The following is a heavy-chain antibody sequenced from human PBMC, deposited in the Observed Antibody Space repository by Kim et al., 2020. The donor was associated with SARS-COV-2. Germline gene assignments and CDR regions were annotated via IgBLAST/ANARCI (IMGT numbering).Heavy chain of an antibody. CDR2: IGTAGDT. Sequence: GGSLRLSCAASGFTFSSYDMHWVRQATGKGLEWVSAIGTAGDTYYPGSVKGRFTISRENAKNSLYLQMNSLRAGDTAVYYCARDRRTTVTTERSGGMDVWGQGTTVTVSS. J-gene: IGHJ6*02. CDR1: GFTFSSYD. D-gene: IGHD4-17*01. V-gene: IGHV3-13*04. CDR3: ARDRRTTVTTERSGGMDV.